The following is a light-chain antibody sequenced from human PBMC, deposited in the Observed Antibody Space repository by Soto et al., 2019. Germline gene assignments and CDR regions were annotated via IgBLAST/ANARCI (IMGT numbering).Light chain of an antibody. CDR3: QQYGSSPPYT. CDR1: QSVSGNY. V-gene: IGKV3-20*01. J-gene: IGKJ2*01. CDR2: GSS. Sequence: EIVLTQSPGTLSLSPGERATLSCRAGQSVSGNYLAWYQQKPGQSPRLLIYGSSDRATGIPDRFSGSGSGTDFTLTITRVEPEDFAVYYCQQYGSSPPYTFGQGTKLEIK.